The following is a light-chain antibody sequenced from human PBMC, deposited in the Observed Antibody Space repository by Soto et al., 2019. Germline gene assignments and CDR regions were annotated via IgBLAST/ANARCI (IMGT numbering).Light chain of an antibody. CDR2: KAS. V-gene: IGKV1-5*03. CDR1: QSISSW. J-gene: IGKJ1*01. CDR3: QHYNTYST. Sequence: IQMTQSPSSLSASVGDRVIITCRASQSISSWLAWYQQKPGKAPKLLIYKASSLESGVPSRFSGSGSGTEFTLTISSLQPDDFATYYCQHYNTYSTFGQGTKVDNK.